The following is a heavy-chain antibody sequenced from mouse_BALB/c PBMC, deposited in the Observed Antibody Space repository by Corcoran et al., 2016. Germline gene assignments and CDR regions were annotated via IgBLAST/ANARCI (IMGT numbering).Heavy chain of an antibody. CDR1: GYTFSSYW. J-gene: IGHJ1*01. CDR3: ARNWEWFFDV. CDR2: IFPGNDNT. V-gene: IGHV1-9*01. Sequence: QVQLQQSGAELMKPGASVKISCTATGYTFSSYWIEWVKQRPGHGLEWIGEIFPGNDNTNYNEKFKGKATFTADTSSNTAYMQLSSLTSEDSAVYYCARNWEWFFDVWGAGTTVTVSS. D-gene: IGHD4-1*01.